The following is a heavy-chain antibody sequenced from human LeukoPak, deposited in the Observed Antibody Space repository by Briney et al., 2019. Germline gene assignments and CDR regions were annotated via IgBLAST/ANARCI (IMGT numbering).Heavy chain of an antibody. CDR1: GYTFTSYD. J-gene: IGHJ6*03. Sequence: GASVKVSCKASGYTFTSYDINWVRQATGQGLEWMGWMNPNSGNTGYAQKFQGRVTITRNTSISTAYMELSSLRSEDTAVYYCARGLVGATSLYYYYYMDVWGKGTTVTVSS. V-gene: IGHV1-8*03. D-gene: IGHD1-26*01. CDR2: MNPNSGNT. CDR3: ARGLVGATSLYYYYYMDV.